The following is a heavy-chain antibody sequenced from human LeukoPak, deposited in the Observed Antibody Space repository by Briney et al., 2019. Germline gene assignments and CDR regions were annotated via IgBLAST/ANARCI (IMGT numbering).Heavy chain of an antibody. J-gene: IGHJ4*02. CDR3: ARDVWTGVAVSDY. D-gene: IGHD6-19*01. Sequence: PGGSLRLSCVASGFTFSSYWMTSVPQAPGERLEWVVNINEDGSIQYYLHSVRGRFTISRDNAKTSVYLKLNRLRAGDTAVYSGARDVWTGVAVSDYWGQGPLVTASS. V-gene: IGHV3-7*01. CDR2: INEDGSIQ. CDR1: GFTFSSYW.